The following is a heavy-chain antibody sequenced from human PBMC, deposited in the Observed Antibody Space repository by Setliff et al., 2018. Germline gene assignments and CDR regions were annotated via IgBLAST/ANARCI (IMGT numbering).Heavy chain of an antibody. CDR3: ARDATYYDFWSDYSPDAFDI. CDR1: GFTFTSYW. Sequence: PGGSLRLSCEASGFTFTSYWMSWVRQAPGKGLERVANIKQDGSEKYYVDSVKGRFAISRDNAKNSLYLQMNSLRAEDTAMYYCARDATYYDFWSDYSPDAFDIWGQGTMVTVSS. V-gene: IGHV3-7*01. J-gene: IGHJ3*02. CDR2: IKQDGSEK. D-gene: IGHD3-3*01.